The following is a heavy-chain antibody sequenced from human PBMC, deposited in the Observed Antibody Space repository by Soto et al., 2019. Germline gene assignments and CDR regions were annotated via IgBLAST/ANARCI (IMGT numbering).Heavy chain of an antibody. CDR3: AKALAVSIAARQDYYGMDV. J-gene: IGHJ6*02. D-gene: IGHD6-6*01. CDR1: GFTFSSYG. V-gene: IGHV3-30*18. CDR2: ISYDGSNK. Sequence: GGSLRLSCAASGFTFSSYGMHWVRQAPGKGVEWVAVISYDGSNKYYADSVKGRFTISRDNSKNTLYLQMNSLRAEDTAVYYCAKALAVSIAARQDYYGMDVWGQGTTVTVSS.